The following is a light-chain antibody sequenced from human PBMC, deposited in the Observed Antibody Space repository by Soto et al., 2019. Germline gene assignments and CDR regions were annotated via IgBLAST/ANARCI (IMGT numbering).Light chain of an antibody. CDR2: YDS. CDR1: NIGSKS. V-gene: IGLV3-21*04. CDR3: QVWDSSSDHVV. Sequence: SYELTQPPSVSVAPGKTARINCGGNNIGSKSVHWYQQKPGQAPVLVIYYDSDRPSGIPERFSGSNSGNTATLTISRVEAVDEADYYCQVWDSSSDHVVFGGGTKVTVL. J-gene: IGLJ2*01.